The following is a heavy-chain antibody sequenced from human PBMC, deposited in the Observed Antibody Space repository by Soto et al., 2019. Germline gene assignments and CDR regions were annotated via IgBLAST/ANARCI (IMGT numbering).Heavy chain of an antibody. CDR1: GGTFSSYA. D-gene: IGHD5-18*01. J-gene: IGHJ6*02. V-gene: IGHV1-69*12. CDR3: ARSGYSYGLGYYGMDV. Sequence: QVQLVQSGAEVKKPGSSVKVSCKASGGTFSSYAIIWVRQAPGQGREWMGGIIPIFGTANYAQKFQGRVTITADESTSTAYMELSSLRSEDTAVYYCARSGYSYGLGYYGMDVWGQGTTVTVSS. CDR2: IIPIFGTA.